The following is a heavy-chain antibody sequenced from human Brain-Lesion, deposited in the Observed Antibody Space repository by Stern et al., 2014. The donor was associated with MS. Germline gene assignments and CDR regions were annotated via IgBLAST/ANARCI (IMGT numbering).Heavy chain of an antibody. Sequence: DQLVESGGGLVQPGGSLRLSCAASGFNFSSYWMPWVRQFPEKGLFWVSQINRDGSDTSYADSVKGRFSISRDNIRNMLYLRMTSLRAEDTAVYYCARGVGDYWGQGARVTVSS. CDR3: ARGVGDY. CDR2: INRDGSDT. V-gene: IGHV3-74*02. J-gene: IGHJ4*02. CDR1: GFNFSSYW. D-gene: IGHD3-16*01.